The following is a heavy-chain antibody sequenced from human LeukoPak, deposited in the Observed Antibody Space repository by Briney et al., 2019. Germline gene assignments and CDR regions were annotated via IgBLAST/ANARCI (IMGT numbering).Heavy chain of an antibody. CDR2: IYYSGRT. V-gene: IGHV4-39*01. D-gene: IGHD1-26*01. CDR3: ARPSGSYRAEYFQH. J-gene: IGHJ1*01. Sequence: PSETLSLTCTVSGDSISSTSYYWGWSRQPPGKGLEWIGTIYYSGRTYYNPSLKSRVTIFVDTAKNQVSLKLSSVTAADTAVYYCARPSGSYRAEYFQHWGQGTLVTVSS. CDR1: GDSISSTSYY.